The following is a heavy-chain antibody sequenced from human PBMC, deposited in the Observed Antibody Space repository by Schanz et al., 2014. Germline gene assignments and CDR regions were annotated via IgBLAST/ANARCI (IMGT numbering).Heavy chain of an antibody. Sequence: QVQLQQWGAGLLKPSETLSLTCAVYGGSFSGYYWSWIRQPPGKGLEWIAEINHGGSTNYNPSLKSRVTISVDTSKNQFSLKVRSVTAADTAVYYCARDTTWRLDLWGRGTLVTVSS. CDR2: INHGGST. CDR3: ARDTTWRLDL. D-gene: IGHD1-1*01. V-gene: IGHV4-34*01. CDR1: GGSFSGYY. J-gene: IGHJ2*01.